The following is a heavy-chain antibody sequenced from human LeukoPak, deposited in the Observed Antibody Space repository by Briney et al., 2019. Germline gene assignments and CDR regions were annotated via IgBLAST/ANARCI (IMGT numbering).Heavy chain of an antibody. J-gene: IGHJ4*02. V-gene: IGHV4-59*11. Sequence: SETLSLTCTVSGGSISSHYWSWIRQPPGKGLEWIGYIYYSGSTNYNPSLKSRVTISVDTSKNQFSLKLSSVTAADTAVYYCAGSKLGDRFDYWGQGTLVTVSS. CDR2: IYYSGST. CDR3: AGSKLGDRFDY. D-gene: IGHD2-21*01. CDR1: GGSISSHY.